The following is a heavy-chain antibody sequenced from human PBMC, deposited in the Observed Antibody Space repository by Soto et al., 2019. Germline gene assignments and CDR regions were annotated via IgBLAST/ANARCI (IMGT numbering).Heavy chain of an antibody. CDR3: ARGVTAGYDY. D-gene: IGHD1-1*01. Sequence: QVQLVQSGAEVKKPGASVKVSCKTSGYTFTNYDINWVRQATGQGLEWMGWMSPTPGNTDYAQKFQGRVTMTRDPSISTTYMELINLSSEDTAVYYCARGVTAGYDYWGQGTLVTVSS. CDR1: GYTFTNYD. J-gene: IGHJ4*02. V-gene: IGHV1-8*01. CDR2: MSPTPGNT.